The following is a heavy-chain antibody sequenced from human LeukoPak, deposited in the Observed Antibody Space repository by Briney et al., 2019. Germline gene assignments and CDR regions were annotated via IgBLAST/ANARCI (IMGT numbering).Heavy chain of an antibody. CDR2: IIPIFGTA. V-gene: IGHV1-69*13. J-gene: IGHJ6*02. CDR3: ARPDQYYYYGMDV. CDR1: GGTFSSYA. Sequence: GASVKVSCKASGGTFSSYAISWVRQAPGQGLEWMGGIIPIFGTANYAQKFQGRVTITADESTSTAYMELSSLRSEDTAVYYCARPDQYYYYGMDVWAKGPRSPSP. D-gene: IGHD1-14*01.